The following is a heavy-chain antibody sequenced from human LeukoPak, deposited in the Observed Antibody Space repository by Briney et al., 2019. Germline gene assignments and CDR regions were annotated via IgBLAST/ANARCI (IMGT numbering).Heavy chain of an antibody. CDR1: AGPFTGYY. V-gene: IGHV4-34*01. D-gene: IGHD2-15*01. J-gene: IGHJ4*02. Sequence: PSQTLSPTCAVYAGPFTGYYWSWIRQPPGNGLEWIGEINQIVTPNYNPSLRTLVTISLDTSKSQFSRNVRYVTPAATAVIYCPRGVNVSCRGENYWGQGTLVTVSS. CDR2: INQIVTP. CDR3: PRGVNVSCRGENY.